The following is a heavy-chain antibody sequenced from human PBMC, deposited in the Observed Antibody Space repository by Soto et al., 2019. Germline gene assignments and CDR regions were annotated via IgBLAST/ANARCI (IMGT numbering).Heavy chain of an antibody. CDR1: GYTLTELS. CDR3: ATVTKGNYYYGMDV. V-gene: IGHV1-24*01. D-gene: IGHD4-17*01. J-gene: IGHJ6*02. Sequence: ASVKVSCKVSGYTLTELSMHWVRQAPGKGLEWMGGFDPEDGETIYAQKFQGRVTMTEDTSTDTAYMELSSLRSEDTAVYYCATVTKGNYYYGMDVWGQGTTVTVS. CDR2: FDPEDGET.